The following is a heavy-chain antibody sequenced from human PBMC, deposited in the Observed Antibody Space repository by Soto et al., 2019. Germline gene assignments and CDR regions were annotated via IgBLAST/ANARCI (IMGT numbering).Heavy chain of an antibody. J-gene: IGHJ4*02. Sequence: QVQLQESGPGLVKPSQTLSLTCTVSGGSISSGGYYWSWIRQHPGKGLEWIGYIYYSGSTYYNPSRRSRVTTSVTTSKNQFSLKLSSVTAADTAVYYCARAHPVAPRRYYFDYWGQGTLVTVSS. CDR3: ARAHPVAPRRYYFDY. D-gene: IGHD2-15*01. CDR1: GGSISSGGYY. CDR2: IYYSGST. V-gene: IGHV4-31*03.